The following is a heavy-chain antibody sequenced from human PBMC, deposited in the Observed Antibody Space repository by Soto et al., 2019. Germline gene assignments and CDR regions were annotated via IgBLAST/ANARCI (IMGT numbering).Heavy chain of an antibody. CDR3: AKDLHSSSWYQADY. CDR2: ISYDGSNK. J-gene: IGHJ4*02. CDR1: GFTFSSYG. Sequence: GGSLRLSCAASGFTFSSYGMHWVRQAPGKGLEWVAVISYDGSNKYYADSVKGRFTISRDNSKNTLYLQMNSLRAEDTAVYYCAKDLHSSSWYQADYWGQGTLVTVSS. D-gene: IGHD6-13*01. V-gene: IGHV3-30*18.